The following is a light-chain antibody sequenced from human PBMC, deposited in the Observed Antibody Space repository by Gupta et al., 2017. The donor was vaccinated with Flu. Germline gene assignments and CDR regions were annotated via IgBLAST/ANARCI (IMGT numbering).Light chain of an antibody. CDR1: SSHIGANY. Sequence: QSVLTQPPSASGTPGQRVTISCSGSSSHIGANYVYWSQQFPGMATKLLIFRHNQRPSGVPDRVSCSKSGTSAAVAISGLRAEEEADDYCEAWEDSLSGSWVFGGGTKLTVL. J-gene: IGLJ3*02. CDR3: EAWEDSLSGSWV. V-gene: IGLV1-47*01. CDR2: RHN.